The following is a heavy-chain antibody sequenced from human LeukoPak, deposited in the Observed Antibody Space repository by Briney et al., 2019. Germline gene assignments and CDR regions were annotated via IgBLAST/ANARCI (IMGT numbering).Heavy chain of an antibody. Sequence: PGGSLRLSCAASGFTFSSYWMSWVRQAPGKGLEWVANIKQDGSEKYYVDSVKGRFTISRDNAKNSLYLQMNSLRAEVTAVYYCARARYYDSSGYYSYWGQGTLVTVSS. CDR1: GFTFSSYW. CDR2: IKQDGSEK. CDR3: ARARYYDSSGYYSY. D-gene: IGHD3-22*01. J-gene: IGHJ4*02. V-gene: IGHV3-7*05.